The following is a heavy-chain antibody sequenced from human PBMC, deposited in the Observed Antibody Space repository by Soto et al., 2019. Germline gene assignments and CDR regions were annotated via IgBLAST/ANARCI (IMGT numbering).Heavy chain of an antibody. CDR1: GYTFNGDG. J-gene: IGHJ4*02. Sequence: QVQLGQSGAEVKRPAASVKVSCRVAGYTFNGDGISWMRQPPAQGLEWMGLISGNNGDTKYVEKYQGRVTMTIDTSTSTAYMELRSLRSDDTAVYYCARDIYYYHHDRCYSNFDYWGQGTLVTVSP. V-gene: IGHV1-18*01. CDR3: ARDIYYYHHDRCYSNFDY. CDR2: ISGNNGDT. D-gene: IGHD3-22*01.